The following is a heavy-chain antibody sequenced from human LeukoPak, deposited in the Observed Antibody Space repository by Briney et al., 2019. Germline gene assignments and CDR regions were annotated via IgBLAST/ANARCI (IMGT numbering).Heavy chain of an antibody. CDR2: INPSSGGT. CDR1: GYTFIGYY. CDR3: ARVGAYGSGSYLVY. J-gene: IGHJ4*02. V-gene: IGHV1-2*02. Sequence: GASVKVSCKASGYTFIGYYLHWVRQAPGQGLEWMGWINPSSGGTNFAQNFQGRVTMTRDTSISTAYMELSRLKSDDTAVYYCARVGAYGSGSYLVYWGQGTLVTVSS. D-gene: IGHD3-10*01.